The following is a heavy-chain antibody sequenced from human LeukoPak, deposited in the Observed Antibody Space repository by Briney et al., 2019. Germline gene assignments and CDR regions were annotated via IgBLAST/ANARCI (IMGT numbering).Heavy chain of an antibody. V-gene: IGHV4-34*01. Sequence: SETLSPTCAVYGGSFSGYYWSWIRQPPGKGLEWIGEINHSGSTNYNPSLKSRVTISVDTSKNQFSLKLSSVTAADTAVYYCARGLQDSSGYYPRHSNWFDPWGQGTLVTVSS. CDR1: GGSFSGYY. CDR2: INHSGST. D-gene: IGHD3-22*01. CDR3: ARGLQDSSGYYPRHSNWFDP. J-gene: IGHJ5*02.